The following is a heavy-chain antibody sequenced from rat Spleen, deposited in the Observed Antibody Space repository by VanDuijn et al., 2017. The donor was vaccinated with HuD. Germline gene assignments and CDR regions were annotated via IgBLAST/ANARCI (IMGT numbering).Heavy chain of an antibody. CDR2: IWAGGST. Sequence: QVQLKESGPGLVQPSQTLSLTCTVSGFSLITYHMSWVRQPPGKSLVWMGTIWAGGSTAYNSLLKSRLSITRDISESQVFLKMNSLQPEDTGTYYCARHLREASGVMDVWGQGASVTVSS. J-gene: IGHJ4*01. V-gene: IGHV2-15*01. CDR1: GFSLITYH. D-gene: IGHD4-3*01. CDR3: ARHLREASGVMDV.